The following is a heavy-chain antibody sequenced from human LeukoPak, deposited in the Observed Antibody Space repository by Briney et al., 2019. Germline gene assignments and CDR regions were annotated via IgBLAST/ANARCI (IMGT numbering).Heavy chain of an antibody. Sequence: PGGSLRLSCAASGFTFSSYAMYWVRQAPGKGLEWVATISYDGSNKYYADSVKGRFTISRDNSRNTLYLQMNSLRAEDTAVYYCARDARGSGSQTFSFDYWGQGTLVTVSS. D-gene: IGHD6-19*01. CDR1: GFTFSSYA. V-gene: IGHV3-30-3*01. CDR2: ISYDGSNK. J-gene: IGHJ4*02. CDR3: ARDARGSGSQTFSFDY.